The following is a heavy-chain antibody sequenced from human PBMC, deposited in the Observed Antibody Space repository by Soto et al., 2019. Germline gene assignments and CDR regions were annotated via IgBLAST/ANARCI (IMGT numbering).Heavy chain of an antibody. V-gene: IGHV1-58*01. CDR3: ATGGIGISGITVL. CDR1: GFTFSSSA. D-gene: IGHD1-20*01. J-gene: IGHJ4*02. Sequence: SVKVSCKASGFTFSSSAVQWVRQARGQRLEWIGWIVVGSGNTKYARKFQERVTITRDMPTSTAYMELSSLRSEDTAVYYCATGGIGISGITVLWGQGTLVTVSS. CDR2: IVVGSGNT.